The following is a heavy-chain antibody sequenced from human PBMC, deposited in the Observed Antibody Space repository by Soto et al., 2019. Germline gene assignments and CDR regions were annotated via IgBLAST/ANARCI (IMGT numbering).Heavy chain of an antibody. V-gene: IGHV1-18*04. CDR2: ISAYNGNT. J-gene: IGHJ5*02. Sequence: GASVKVSCKASGYTFTSSGISWVRQAPGQGLEWRGWISAYNGNTNYAQKLQGRVTMTTDTSTSTAYMGLRSLRSDDTAVYYCARDLPQKYSSQRPFWFDPWGQGTLVTVSS. D-gene: IGHD6-13*01. CDR1: GYTFTSSG. CDR3: ARDLPQKYSSQRPFWFDP.